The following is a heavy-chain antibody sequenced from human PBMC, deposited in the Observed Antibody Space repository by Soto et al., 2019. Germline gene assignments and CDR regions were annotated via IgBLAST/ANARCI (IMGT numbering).Heavy chain of an antibody. CDR1: EITFTSYW. J-gene: IGHJ4*02. Sequence: DVELVESGGGFIQPGGTLRLSCAASEITFTSYWMSWVRQGPGTGLQWVANINQDGSDERYVDSVRGRFTISRDNAQNSLYLQMNSLRPEDTAVYYCARGRPGSRRVYSFDAWGQGTLVSVSS. D-gene: IGHD6-6*01. CDR2: INQDGSDE. CDR3: ARGRPGSRRVYSFDA. V-gene: IGHV3-7*01.